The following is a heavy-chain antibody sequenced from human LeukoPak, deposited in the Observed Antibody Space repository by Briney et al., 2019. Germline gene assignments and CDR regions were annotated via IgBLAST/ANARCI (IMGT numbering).Heavy chain of an antibody. CDR2: ISSSSSYM. CDR3: ASDFSGVYGY. Sequence: PGGSLRLSCAASGFTFSIYTMNWVRQAPGKGLGWVSSISSSSSYMYYADSVKGRFTISRDNAKNSLYLQMNSLRAEDTAVYYCASDFSGVYGYWGQGTLVTVSS. D-gene: IGHD6-25*01. CDR1: GFTFSIYT. J-gene: IGHJ4*02. V-gene: IGHV3-21*01.